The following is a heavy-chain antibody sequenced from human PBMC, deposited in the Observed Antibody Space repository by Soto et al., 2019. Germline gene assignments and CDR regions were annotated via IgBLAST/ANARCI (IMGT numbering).Heavy chain of an antibody. J-gene: IGHJ4*02. V-gene: IGHV3-33*01. CDR1: GFTFSSYG. CDR3: ARDPYVGTIFGVVISPDY. D-gene: IGHD3-3*01. Sequence: GGSLRLSCAASGFTFSSYGMHWVRQAPGKGLEWVAVIWYDGSNKYYADSVKGRFTISRDNSKNTLYLQMNSLRAEDKAVYYCARDPYVGTIFGVVISPDYWGQGTLVTVSS. CDR2: IWYDGSNK.